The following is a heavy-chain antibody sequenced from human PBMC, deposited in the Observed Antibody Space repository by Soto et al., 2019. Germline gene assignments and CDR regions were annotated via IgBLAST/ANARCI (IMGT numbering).Heavy chain of an antibody. V-gene: IGHV3-30-3*01. CDR1: GVTFSSFV. Sequence: PGGSLRLSCAASGVTFSSFVIHWVRQAPGKGLEWVTGISSDGNSKHYADSVRGRFTISRDNSKNTLYLQMNSLRAEDTAIYYCAKDIVGGRTFDYWGQGTLVTVSS. D-gene: IGHD1-26*01. J-gene: IGHJ4*02. CDR2: ISSDGNSK. CDR3: AKDIVGGRTFDY.